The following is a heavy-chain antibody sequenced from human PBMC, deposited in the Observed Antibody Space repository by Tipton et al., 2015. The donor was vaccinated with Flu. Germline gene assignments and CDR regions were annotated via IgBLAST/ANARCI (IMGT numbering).Heavy chain of an antibody. V-gene: IGHV4-38-2*01. CDR1: DYSISSGYY. CDR3: ARSTYYYGSGSSDY. J-gene: IGHJ4*02. D-gene: IGHD3-10*01. Sequence: LVKPSETLSLICAVSDYSISSGYYWGWIRQPPGKGLEWIGCISHSGRTYYNPSLKSRVTISVDTAKNQFSQRLSSVTAADTAMYYCARSTYYYGSGSSDYWGQGTLVTVSS. CDR2: ISHSGRT.